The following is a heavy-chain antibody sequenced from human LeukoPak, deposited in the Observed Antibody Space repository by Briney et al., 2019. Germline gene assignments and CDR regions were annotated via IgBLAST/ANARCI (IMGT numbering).Heavy chain of an antibody. D-gene: IGHD6-19*01. J-gene: IGHJ1*01. Sequence: PGGSLRLSCAASGFTVSSNYMSWVRQAPGKGLEWVSVIYSGGSTYYADSVKGRFTISRDNSKNTLYLQMNSLRAEDTAVYYCAGPSGYSSGRDFQHWGQGTLVTVSS. CDR3: AGPSGYSSGRDFQH. V-gene: IGHV3-53*01. CDR1: GFTVSSNY. CDR2: IYSGGST.